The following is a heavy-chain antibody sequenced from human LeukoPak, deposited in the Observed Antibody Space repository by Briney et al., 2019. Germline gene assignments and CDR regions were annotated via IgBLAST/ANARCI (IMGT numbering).Heavy chain of an antibody. CDR3: AREEGTDCGGDCYSGY. CDR1: GFTFSSYS. V-gene: IGHV3-21*01. Sequence: GGSLRLSCAASGFTFSSYSMNWVRQAPGKGPEWVSSISSSSSYIYYADSVKGRFTVSRDNAKNSLYLQMNSLRAEDTAVYYCAREEGTDCGGDCYSGYWGQGTLVTVSS. J-gene: IGHJ4*02. D-gene: IGHD2-21*02. CDR2: ISSSSSYI.